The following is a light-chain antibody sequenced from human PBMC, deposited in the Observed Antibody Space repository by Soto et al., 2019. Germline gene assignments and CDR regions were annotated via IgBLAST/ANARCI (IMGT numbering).Light chain of an antibody. CDR3: AAWDDSLNGVV. CDR2: SNN. CDR1: SSNIGSNT. J-gene: IGLJ2*01. Sequence: QSVLXQXPSASGTPGXXVTISCSGSSSNIGSNTVNWYQQLPGTAPKLLIYSNNQRPSGVPDRFSGSKSGTSASLAISGLQSEDEADYYCAAWDDSLNGVVFGGGTKLTVL. V-gene: IGLV1-44*01.